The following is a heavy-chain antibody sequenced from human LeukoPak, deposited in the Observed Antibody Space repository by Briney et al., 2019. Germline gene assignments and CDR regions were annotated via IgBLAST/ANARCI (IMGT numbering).Heavy chain of an antibody. CDR1: GFTFSSYW. CDR3: ARENDFWSGYSPFDY. V-gene: IGHV3-7*01. CDR2: IKQDGSEK. D-gene: IGHD3-3*01. Sequence: GGSLRLSCVASGFTFSSYWMNWVRQAPGKGLEWVANIKQDGSEKYYVDSVMGRFTISRDNAKNSLYLQMNSLRAEDTAVYYCARENDFWSGYSPFDYWGQGTLVTVSS. J-gene: IGHJ4*02.